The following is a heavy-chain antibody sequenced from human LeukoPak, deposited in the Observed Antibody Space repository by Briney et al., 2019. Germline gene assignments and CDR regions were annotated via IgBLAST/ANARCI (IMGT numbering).Heavy chain of an antibody. D-gene: IGHD2-15*01. J-gene: IGHJ6*02. V-gene: IGHV4-59*01. CDR3: ASCSGGSCGYYGMDV. Sequence: SETLSLTCTVSGGSISSYYWSWLRQPPGKGLEWIGYIYYSGSTNYNPSLKSRVTISVDTSKNQFSLKLSSVTAADTAVYYCASCSGGSCGYYGMDVWGQGTTVTVSS. CDR1: GGSISSYY. CDR2: IYYSGST.